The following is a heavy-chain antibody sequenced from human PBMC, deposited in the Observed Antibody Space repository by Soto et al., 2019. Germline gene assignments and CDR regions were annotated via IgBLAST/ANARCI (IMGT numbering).Heavy chain of an antibody. J-gene: IGHJ4*02. Sequence: EGSLRLSCAASGFTFSGSAMHWVRQASGKGLEWVGRIRSKANSYATAYAASVKGRFTISRDDSKNTAYLQMNSLKTEDTAVYYCTRHSARFGFDYWGQGTLVTVSS. V-gene: IGHV3-73*01. CDR1: GFTFSGSA. D-gene: IGHD3-10*01. CDR3: TRHSARFGFDY. CDR2: IRSKANSYAT.